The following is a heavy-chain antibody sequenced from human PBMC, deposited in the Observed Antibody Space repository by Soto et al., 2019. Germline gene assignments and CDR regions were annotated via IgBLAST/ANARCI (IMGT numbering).Heavy chain of an antibody. V-gene: IGHV4-61*01. J-gene: IGHJ4*02. CDR1: GTSVRSGTYY. CDR2: MYYGGST. CDR3: AGDRIGPGATFDL. D-gene: IGHD3-16*02. Sequence: QVQLQESGPGQPKPSETLSLTCSVSGTSVRSGTYYWTWIRQRPGKGLEWIGYMYYGGSTNYNPSRKSRLTMSIDESKNQFSLRLHSVIAADTAMYYCAGDRIGPGATFDLWGQGNLVAVSS.